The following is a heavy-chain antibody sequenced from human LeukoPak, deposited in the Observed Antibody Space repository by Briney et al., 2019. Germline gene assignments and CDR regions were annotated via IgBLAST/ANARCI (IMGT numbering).Heavy chain of an antibody. CDR1: GYTFTDYY. CDR2: INPNSGGT. Sequence: ASVKVFCKASGYTFTDYYMHWVRQAPGQGLEWMGWINPNSGGTNYAQKFQGRVTMTRDTSISTAYMELSRLRSDDTAVYYCARALSRNWNYIYFDYWGQGTLVTVSS. J-gene: IGHJ4*02. V-gene: IGHV1-2*02. D-gene: IGHD1-7*01. CDR3: ARALSRNWNYIYFDY.